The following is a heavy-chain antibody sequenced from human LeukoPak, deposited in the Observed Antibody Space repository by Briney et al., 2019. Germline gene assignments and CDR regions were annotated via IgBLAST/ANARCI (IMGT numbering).Heavy chain of an antibody. CDR1: GYSISSGYY. Sequence: PSETLSLTCTVSGYSISSGYYWGWIRQPPGKGLEWIGSIYHSGSTYYNPSLKSRVTISVDTSKNQFSLKLSSVTAADTAVYYCARLGLALCDYWGQGTLVTVSS. CDR3: ARLGLALCDY. D-gene: IGHD3-3*02. V-gene: IGHV4-38-2*02. J-gene: IGHJ4*02. CDR2: IYHSGST.